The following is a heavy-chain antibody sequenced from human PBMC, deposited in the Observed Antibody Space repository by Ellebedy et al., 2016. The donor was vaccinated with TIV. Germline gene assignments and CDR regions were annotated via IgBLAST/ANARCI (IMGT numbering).Heavy chain of an antibody. CDR3: ARDQDSGYDKNAFDI. J-gene: IGHJ3*02. V-gene: IGHV4-59*01. CDR2: IYYSGST. D-gene: IGHD5-12*01. CDR1: GGSISSYY. Sequence: MPSETLSLTCTVSGGSISSYYWSWIRQPPGKGLEWIGYIYYSGSTNYNPSLKSRVTISVDTSKNQFSLKLSSVTAADTAVYYCARDQDSGYDKNAFDIWGQGTMVTVSS.